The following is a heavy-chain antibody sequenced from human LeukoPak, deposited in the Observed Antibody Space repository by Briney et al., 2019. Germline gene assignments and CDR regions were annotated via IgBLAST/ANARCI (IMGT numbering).Heavy chain of an antibody. V-gene: IGHV4-31*03. CDR3: ARAGRCSSTSCSGWFDP. Sequence: PSQTLSLTCTVSGGSIGSGGYYWSWIRQHPGKGLEWIGYIYYSGSTYYNPSLKSRVTISVDTSKNQFSLKLSSVTAADTAVYYCARAGRCSSTSCSGWFDPWGQGTLVTVSS. CDR2: IYYSGST. CDR1: GGSIGSGGYY. D-gene: IGHD2-2*01. J-gene: IGHJ5*02.